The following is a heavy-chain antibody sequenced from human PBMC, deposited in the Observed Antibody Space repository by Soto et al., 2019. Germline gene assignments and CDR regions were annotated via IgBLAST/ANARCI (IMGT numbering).Heavy chain of an antibody. J-gene: IGHJ5*02. Sequence: GGSLRLSCTASGFSLSNYWMTWVRQAPGKGLEWVANIKQDGSLRYSIDSVKGRFTISRDDAKNSLYLQMNSLRAEDTAVYYCARDGPGFGGSYGEWFDPWGQGTLVTVSS. CDR3: ARDGPGFGGSYGEWFDP. CDR1: GFSLSNYW. V-gene: IGHV3-7*01. CDR2: IKQDGSLR. D-gene: IGHD1-26*01.